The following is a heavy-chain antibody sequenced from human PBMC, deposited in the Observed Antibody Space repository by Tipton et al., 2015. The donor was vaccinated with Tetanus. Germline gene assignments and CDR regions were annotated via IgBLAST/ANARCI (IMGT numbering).Heavy chain of an antibody. Sequence: TLSLTCTVSGGSVRSGSYYWNWIRQPPGKGLEWIGNIYYSGTTYYNASLESRVTISMDTSKNQFSMKLTSVTAADTAVYYCATQTDNWFDPWGQGTLVTVSS. CDR3: ATQTDNWFDP. CDR2: IYYSGTT. CDR1: GGSVRSGSYY. J-gene: IGHJ5*02. V-gene: IGHV4-39*01.